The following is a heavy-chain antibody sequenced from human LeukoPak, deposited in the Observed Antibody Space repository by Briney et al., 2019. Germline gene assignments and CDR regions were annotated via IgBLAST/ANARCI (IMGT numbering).Heavy chain of an antibody. J-gene: IGHJ3*02. Sequence: GASVKVSCKASGYTFTGYYMHWVRQAPGQGLEWMGWINPNSGGTNCAQKFQGWVTMTRDTSISTAYMELSRLRSDDTAVYYCARAPPAAAGTLGNAFDIWGQGTMVTVSS. CDR2: INPNSGGT. D-gene: IGHD6-13*01. CDR3: ARAPPAAAGTLGNAFDI. V-gene: IGHV1-2*04. CDR1: GYTFTGYY.